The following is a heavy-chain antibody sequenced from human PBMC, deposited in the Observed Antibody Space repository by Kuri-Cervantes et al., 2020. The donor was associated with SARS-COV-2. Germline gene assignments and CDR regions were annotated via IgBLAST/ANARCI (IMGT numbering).Heavy chain of an antibody. J-gene: IGHJ6*03. Sequence: GGSLRLSCAASGVTFSSYSMNWVRQAPGKGLEWVSSISSSSSYIYYADSVKGRFTISRDNAKNSLYLQMNSLRAEDTAVYYCASSPRGAYDFWSGYTPYYYYMDVWGKGTTVTVSS. V-gene: IGHV3-21*01. D-gene: IGHD3-3*01. CDR1: GVTFSSYS. CDR2: ISSSSSYI. CDR3: ASSPRGAYDFWSGYTPYYYYMDV.